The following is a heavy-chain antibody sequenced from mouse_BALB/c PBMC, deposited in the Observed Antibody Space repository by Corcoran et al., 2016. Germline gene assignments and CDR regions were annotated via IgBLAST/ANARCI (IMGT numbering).Heavy chain of an antibody. J-gene: IGHJ1*01. Sequence: QVQLQQSGPELVKPGALVKISCKASGYTFTSYDINWLKQMHGQGLEWIGWIYPGDGSTKYNEKFKGKATLTADKSSSTAYMQLSSLTSENSAVYCCARGEYDGSSYSWYFDVCGAGTTVTVSS. D-gene: IGHD1-1*01. V-gene: IGHV1S56*01. CDR1: GYTFTSYD. CDR2: IYPGDGST. CDR3: ARGEYDGSSYSWYFDV.